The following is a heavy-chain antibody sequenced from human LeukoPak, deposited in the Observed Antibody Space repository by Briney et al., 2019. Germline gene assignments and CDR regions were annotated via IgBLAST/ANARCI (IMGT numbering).Heavy chain of an antibody. J-gene: IGHJ4*02. V-gene: IGHV3-23*01. D-gene: IGHD2-15*01. Sequence: GGSLRLSCAASGFTINNYAMSWVRQAPGKGLEWVSTISGSGSRTYYADSVKGRFTISRDNSKNTLYLQMNSLRADDTAVYYCVKSSLVAPYDYWGQGTLVTVSS. CDR2: ISGSGSRT. CDR1: GFTINNYA. CDR3: VKSSLVAPYDY.